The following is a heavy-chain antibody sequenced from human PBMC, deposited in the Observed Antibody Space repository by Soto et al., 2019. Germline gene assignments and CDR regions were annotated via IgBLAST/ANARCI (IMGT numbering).Heavy chain of an antibody. V-gene: IGHV3-23*01. J-gene: IGHJ3*02. D-gene: IGHD1-26*01. CDR2: ISGSGGST. CDR3: SGLRRWVGATSDRAFDI. Sequence: EAQLLESGGDLVQPGGSLRLSCAASEFTFSSYAMSWVRQAPGKGLEWVSAISGSGGSTYYADSVKGRFTISRDNSKNTVFLQMNSLRADDTAVYYCSGLRRWVGATSDRAFDIWGQGTTVTVSS. CDR1: EFTFSSYA.